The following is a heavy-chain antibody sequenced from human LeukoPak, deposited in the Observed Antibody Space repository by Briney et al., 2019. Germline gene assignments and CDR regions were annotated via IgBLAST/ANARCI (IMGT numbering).Heavy chain of an antibody. J-gene: IGHJ5*02. CDR3: ARLTAAAGTGWFDP. Sequence: ASVKVSCKASGGTFSNYAISWVRQAPGQGLEWMGRIIPILGLANYAQKFQGRVTITADKSTSTAYMELSSLRSEDTAVYYCARLTAAAGTGWFDPWGQGTLVTVSS. CDR1: GGTFSNYA. V-gene: IGHV1-69*04. D-gene: IGHD6-13*01. CDR2: IIPILGLA.